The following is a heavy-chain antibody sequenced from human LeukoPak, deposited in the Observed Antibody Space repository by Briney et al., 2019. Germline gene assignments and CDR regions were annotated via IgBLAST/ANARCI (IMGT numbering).Heavy chain of an antibody. CDR2: FDPEDGET. CDR1: GYTLTELS. D-gene: IGHD6-13*01. V-gene: IGHV1-24*01. J-gene: IGHJ6*02. Sequence: GASVKVSCKVSGYTLTELSMHWVRQPPGKGLEWMGGFDPEDGETIYAQMFQGRVTMTEDTSTDTAYMELSSLRSEDTAVYYCATELYSSSWYDMDVWGQGTTVTVSS. CDR3: ATELYSSSWYDMDV.